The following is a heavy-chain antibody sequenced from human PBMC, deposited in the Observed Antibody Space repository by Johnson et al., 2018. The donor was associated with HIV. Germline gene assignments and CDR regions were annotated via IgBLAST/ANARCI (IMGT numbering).Heavy chain of an antibody. CDR2: ISYDGSGDTI. V-gene: IGHV3-30*04. D-gene: IGHD1-26*01. Sequence: QVQLVESGGGVVQPGRSLRLSCAASGFTFSSYAMHWVRQAPGKGLEWVAVISYDGSGDTIYYADSVKGRFTISRDNAKNTLYLQMNSLRAEDTAVYYCARAWGGSYSAFDIWGQGTMVTVSS. CDR1: GFTFSSYA. J-gene: IGHJ3*02. CDR3: ARAWGGSYSAFDI.